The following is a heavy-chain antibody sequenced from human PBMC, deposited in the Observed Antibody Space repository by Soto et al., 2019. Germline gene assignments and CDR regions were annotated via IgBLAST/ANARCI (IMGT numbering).Heavy chain of an antibody. Sequence: QVQLQESGPGLVKPSETLSLTCTVSGGSISSYYWSWIRQPPGKGLEWIGYIYYSGSTNYNPSLKIRVTIAVDTSKDQFSLKLSSVTAADTAVYYCARVVVVVAAKPVNATKRGLAWFDPWGQGTLVTVSS. CDR1: GGSISSYY. CDR3: ARVVVVVAAKPVNATKRGLAWFDP. CDR2: IYYSGST. D-gene: IGHD2-15*01. J-gene: IGHJ5*02. V-gene: IGHV4-59*08.